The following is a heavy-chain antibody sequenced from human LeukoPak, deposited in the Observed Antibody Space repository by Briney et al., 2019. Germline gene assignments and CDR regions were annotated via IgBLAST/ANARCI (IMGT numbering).Heavy chain of an antibody. CDR1: GGSISSYY. CDR2: IYTSGST. J-gene: IGHJ5*02. Sequence: SETLSLTCTVSGGSISSYYWSWIRQPAGKGLEWIGRIYTSGSTNYNPSLKSRVTMSVDTSKNQFSLKLSSVTAADTAVYYCARSRGQQLVGNWFDPWGQGTLVTVSS. CDR3: ARSRGQQLVGNWFDP. V-gene: IGHV4-4*07. D-gene: IGHD6-13*01.